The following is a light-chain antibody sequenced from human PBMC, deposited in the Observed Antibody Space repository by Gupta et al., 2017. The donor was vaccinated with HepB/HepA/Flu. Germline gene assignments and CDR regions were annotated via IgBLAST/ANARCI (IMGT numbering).Light chain of an antibody. J-gene: IGLJ1*01. CDR1: SSNIGSNY. CDR2: RNN. CDR3: AAWDDSLSGYV. V-gene: IGLV1-47*01. Sequence: GQRVTISCSGSSSNIGSNYVYWYQQLPGTAPKLLIYRNNQRPSGVPDRFSGSKSGTSASLAISGLRSEDEADYYCAAWDDSLSGYVFGTGTKVTVL.